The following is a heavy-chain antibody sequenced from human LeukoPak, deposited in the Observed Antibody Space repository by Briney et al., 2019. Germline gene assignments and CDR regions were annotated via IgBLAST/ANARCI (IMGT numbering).Heavy chain of an antibody. D-gene: IGHD4-17*01. CDR1: GFTFSSYS. Sequence: PGGSLRLSCAASGFTFSSYSMNWVRQAPGKGLEWVSSISGGSIYIYYADSVEGRFTISRDNAKRSLDLQMNGLRAEDTAVYYCASQTVTTSFSAFDIWGQGTMVTVSS. V-gene: IGHV3-21*01. J-gene: IGHJ3*02. CDR3: ASQTVTTSFSAFDI. CDR2: ISGGSIYI.